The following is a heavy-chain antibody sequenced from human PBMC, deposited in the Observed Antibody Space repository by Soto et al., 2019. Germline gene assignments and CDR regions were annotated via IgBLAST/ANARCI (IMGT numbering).Heavy chain of an antibody. CDR1: GGSMFSYY. Sequence: SQNLSLTCPVSGGSMFSYYWSWIRQPAWKGLEWIALISGPGGSNYNPSLTSRVTMSLDTDKSKFSLRLTSVTAADTAVYYCASEGASIYASRDLDNSGRGTFVTVSS. CDR3: ASEGASIYASRDLDN. CDR2: ISGPGGS. V-gene: IGHV4-4*07. D-gene: IGHD3-16*01. J-gene: IGHJ4*02.